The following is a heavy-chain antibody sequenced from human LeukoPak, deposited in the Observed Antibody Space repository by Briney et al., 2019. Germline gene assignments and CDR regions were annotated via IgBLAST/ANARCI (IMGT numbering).Heavy chain of an antibody. J-gene: IGHJ4*02. D-gene: IGHD5-12*01. Sequence: SETLSLTCTVSGYSISSGYHWGWIRQPPGKGLEWIGSMYSSGSTYYNPSLKSRVTISVDTSKNQFSLKLSSVTAADTAVYYCARSGSGYLRYYFDYWGQGTLVTVSS. CDR1: GYSISSGYH. V-gene: IGHV4-38-2*02. CDR3: ARSGSGYLRYYFDY. CDR2: MYSSGST.